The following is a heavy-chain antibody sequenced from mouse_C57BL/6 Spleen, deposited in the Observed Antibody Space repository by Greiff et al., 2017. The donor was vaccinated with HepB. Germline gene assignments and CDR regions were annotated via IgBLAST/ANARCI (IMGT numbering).Heavy chain of an antibody. CDR1: GYTFTSYW. V-gene: IGHV1-64*01. CDR3: ARCITTGDWFAY. Sequence: QVQLKQPGAELVKPGASVKLSCKASGYTFTSYWMHWVKQRPGQGLEWIGMIHPNSGSTNYNEKFKSKATLTVDKSSSTAYMQLSSLTSEDSAVYYCARCITTGDWFAYWGQGTLVTVSA. D-gene: IGHD1-1*01. CDR2: IHPNSGST. J-gene: IGHJ3*01.